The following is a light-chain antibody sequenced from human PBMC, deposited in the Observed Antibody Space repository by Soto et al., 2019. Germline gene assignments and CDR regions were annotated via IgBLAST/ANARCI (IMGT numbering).Light chain of an antibody. CDR3: GSYAGSNKGVV. J-gene: IGLJ2*01. CDR2: EVS. Sequence: QSALTQPPSASGSPGQSVTISCTGTSSDVGGYNSVSWCQQYPGKAPKLMIYEVSKRPPGVPDRFSGSKSGNTASLTVSGPQAEVQGDNYCGSYAGSNKGVVFGGGTKLTVL. CDR1: SSDVGGYNS. V-gene: IGLV2-8*01.